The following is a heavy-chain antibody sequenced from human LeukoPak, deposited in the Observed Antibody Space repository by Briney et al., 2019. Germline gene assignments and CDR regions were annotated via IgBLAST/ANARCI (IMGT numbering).Heavy chain of an antibody. Sequence: GGSLRLSCAASGFPFSSYAMSWVRQAPGKGLEWVSAISGSGGSTYYADSVKGRFTISRDNSKNTLYLQMNSLRAEDTAVYYCATTSYDILGYHDYWGQGTLVTVSS. CDR1: GFPFSSYA. D-gene: IGHD3-9*01. J-gene: IGHJ4*02. V-gene: IGHV3-23*01. CDR3: ATTSYDILGYHDY. CDR2: ISGSGGST.